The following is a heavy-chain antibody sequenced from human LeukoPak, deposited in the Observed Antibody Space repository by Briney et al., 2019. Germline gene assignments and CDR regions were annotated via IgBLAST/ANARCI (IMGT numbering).Heavy chain of an antibody. CDR3: ERDALRERAAAVH. J-gene: IGHJ4*02. CDR1: GFTFSSYN. Sequence: GGSLRLSCAASGFTFSSYNMHWIRQAPGKGPEWVADISYDRSNKYYADSVKGRFSISRDNFKNKMYLHMNSLRAEDTAMYYCERDALRERAAAVHWGLGTLVTVSS. V-gene: IGHV3-30-3*01. CDR2: ISYDRSNK. D-gene: IGHD6-13*01.